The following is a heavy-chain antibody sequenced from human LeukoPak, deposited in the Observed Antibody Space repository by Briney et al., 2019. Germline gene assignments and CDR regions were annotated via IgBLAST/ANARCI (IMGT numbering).Heavy chain of an antibody. Sequence: SETLSLTCTVSGGSMHNYYWSWIRQPPGKGLEWIGYMYYSGSTYYNPSLKSRVIISVDPSKNQFTLKLTSVSAADTAMYYCARATDAIFDWFDSWGQGTLVTVSS. CDR2: MYYSGST. D-gene: IGHD2-21*02. CDR1: GGSMHNYY. V-gene: IGHV4-59*04. J-gene: IGHJ5*01. CDR3: ARATDAIFDWFDS.